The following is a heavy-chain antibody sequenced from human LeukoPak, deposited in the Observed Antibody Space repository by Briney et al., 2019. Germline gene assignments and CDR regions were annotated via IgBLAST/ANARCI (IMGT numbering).Heavy chain of an antibody. Sequence: SETLSLTCTVSGGSISSYYWSWIRQLPGKGLEWIGYIYDSGSANYNPSLKSRVTISLDTSKNQFSLKLTSVTAADTAVYYCARASSAGDYYYYYYMDVWGKGTTVTVSS. D-gene: IGHD6-13*01. CDR2: IYDSGSA. CDR3: ARASSAGDYYYYYYMDV. V-gene: IGHV4-59*01. CDR1: GGSISSYY. J-gene: IGHJ6*03.